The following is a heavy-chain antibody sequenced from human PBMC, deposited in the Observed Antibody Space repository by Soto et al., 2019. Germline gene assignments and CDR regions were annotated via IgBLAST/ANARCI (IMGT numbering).Heavy chain of an antibody. V-gene: IGHV1-46*01. D-gene: IGHD1-26*01. Sequence: GASVKVSCKASGYTFTSYYMHWVRQAPGQGLEWMGIINPSGGSTSYAQKFQGRVTMTRDTSTSTVYMELSSLRSEDTAVYYCARDLIRTREVEADYYYYGMDVWGQGTTVTVSS. CDR3: ARDLIRTREVEADYYYYGMDV. CDR1: GYTFTSYY. CDR2: INPSGGST. J-gene: IGHJ6*02.